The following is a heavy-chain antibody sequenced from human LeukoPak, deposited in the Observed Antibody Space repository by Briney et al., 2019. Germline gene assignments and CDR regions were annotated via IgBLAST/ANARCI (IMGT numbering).Heavy chain of an antibody. CDR2: ISGSGSTI. CDR3: AREITMVRGVVDY. CDR1: GFTFSSYA. J-gene: IGHJ4*02. V-gene: IGHV3-23*01. D-gene: IGHD3-10*01. Sequence: GGSLRLSCAASGFTFSSYAMSWVRQAPGKGLEWVSAISGSGSTIYYADSVKGRFTISRDNAKNSLYLQMNSLRAEDTAVYYCAREITMVRGVVDYWGQGTLVTVSS.